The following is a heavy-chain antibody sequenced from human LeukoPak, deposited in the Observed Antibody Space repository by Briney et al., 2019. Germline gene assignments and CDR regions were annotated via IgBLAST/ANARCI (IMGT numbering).Heavy chain of an antibody. CDR3: ARGLFLTYYYDSSGYYPLTLDY. Sequence: SETLSLTCAVYGGSFSGYYWSWIRQPPGKGLEWIGEINHSGSTNYNPSLKSRVTISVDTSKNQFSLKLSSVTAADTAVYYCARGLFLTYYYDSSGYYPLTLDYWGQGTLVTVSS. J-gene: IGHJ4*02. CDR1: GGSFSGYY. V-gene: IGHV4-34*01. D-gene: IGHD3-22*01. CDR2: INHSGST.